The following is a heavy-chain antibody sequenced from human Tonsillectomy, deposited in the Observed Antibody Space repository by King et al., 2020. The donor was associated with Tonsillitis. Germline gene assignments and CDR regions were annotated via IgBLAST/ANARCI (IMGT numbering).Heavy chain of an antibody. Sequence: VQLVESGGGLVQPGGSLRLSCAASGFTFRTYTMNWVRQAPGKGLEWISYISSNSGTMYYADSVKGRFTISRDNAKNSLYLQINSLRVDDTAMYYCARDPPSSAYWGYYYMDVWGKGTTVTVSS. J-gene: IGHJ6*03. CDR3: ARDPPSSAYWGYYYMDV. D-gene: IGHD3-22*01. CDR1: GFTFRTYT. V-gene: IGHV3-48*01. CDR2: ISSNSGTM.